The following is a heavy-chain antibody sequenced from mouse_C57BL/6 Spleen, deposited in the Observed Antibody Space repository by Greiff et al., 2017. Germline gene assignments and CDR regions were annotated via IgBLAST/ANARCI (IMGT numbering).Heavy chain of an antibody. V-gene: IGHV1-62-2*01. D-gene: IGHD2-2*01. CDR2: FYPGGGSI. Sequence: VQLVESGAELVKPGASVKLSCKASGYTFTEYTIHWVKQRSGQGLEWIGWFYPGGGSIKYNEKFKGKATLTADTSSSTVYMELSRLTSEDSAVYFWAIYDDGYWFAYWGQGTLVTVSA. J-gene: IGHJ3*01. CDR1: GYTFTEYT. CDR3: AIYDDGYWFAY.